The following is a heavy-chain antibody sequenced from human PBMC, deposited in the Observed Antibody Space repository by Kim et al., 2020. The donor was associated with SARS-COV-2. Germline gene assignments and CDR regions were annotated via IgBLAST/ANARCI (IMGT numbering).Heavy chain of an antibody. CDR3: AREYTSSPGGFDY. J-gene: IGHJ4*02. D-gene: IGHD6-13*01. V-gene: IGHV5-51*01. Sequence: SPSFQGQVTISADKSISTAYLQGSSLKASDTAMYYCAREYTSSPGGFDYWGQGTLVTVSS.